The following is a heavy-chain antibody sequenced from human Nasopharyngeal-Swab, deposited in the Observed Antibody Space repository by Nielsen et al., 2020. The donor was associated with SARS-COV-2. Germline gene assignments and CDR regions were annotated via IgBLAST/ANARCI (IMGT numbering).Heavy chain of an antibody. J-gene: IGHJ4*02. D-gene: IGHD6-6*01. V-gene: IGHV4-61*02. Sequence: SETLSLTCTVSGGFISSGSSDWSWTRHPAGKGLEWIGRIYTSGSTNYNPSLKSRVTISVDTSKNQFSLKLSSVTAADTAVYYCARGSSSSAAHDYWGQGTLVTVSS. CDR2: IYTSGST. CDR3: ARGSSSSAAHDY. CDR1: GGFISSGSSD.